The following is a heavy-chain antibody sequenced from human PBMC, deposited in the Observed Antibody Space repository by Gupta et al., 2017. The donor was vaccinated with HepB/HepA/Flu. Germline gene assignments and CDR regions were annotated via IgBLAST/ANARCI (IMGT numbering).Heavy chain of an antibody. J-gene: IGHJ4*02. Sequence: QVQLQQWGAGLLKPSETLSLSCAVSGGSFSGYYWNWIRQPPGKGLEWIGEINHSGSTNYTPSLKSRVTISVDTSKNQFSLKLSSVTAADTAVYYCARGGKNYAPRIAGSKFDYWGQGILVTVSS. CDR1: GGSFSGYY. V-gene: IGHV4-34*01. CDR2: INHSGST. D-gene: IGHD2-2*01. CDR3: ARGGKNYAPRIAGSKFDY.